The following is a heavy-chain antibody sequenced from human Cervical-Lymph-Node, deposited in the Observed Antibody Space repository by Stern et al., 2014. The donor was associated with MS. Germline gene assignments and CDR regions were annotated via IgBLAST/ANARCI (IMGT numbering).Heavy chain of an antibody. CDR2: IIRPVGPT. D-gene: IGHD3-10*01. V-gene: IGHV1-69*01. Sequence: VQLVESGADVQKPGSSVRVSCKTSGDISWLRKAPGQGLEYMGGIIRPVGPTHYTQRFQGRLTITADESTNTTYMELSSLRSDDTAVYYCARGAGDNWFDPWGQGTLVSVSS. CDR3: ARGAGDNWFDP. J-gene: IGHJ5*02. CDR1: GD.